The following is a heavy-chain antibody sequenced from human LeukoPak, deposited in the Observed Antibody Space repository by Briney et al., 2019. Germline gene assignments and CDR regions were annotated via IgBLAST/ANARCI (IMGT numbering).Heavy chain of an antibody. CDR3: AREGGRGYFDY. D-gene: IGHD1-26*01. J-gene: IGHJ4*02. CDR2: IYHSGST. CDR1: GGSISSSSYY. V-gene: IGHV4-39*07. Sequence: KPSETLSLTCTVSGGSISSSSYYWGWIRQPPGKGLEWIGSIYHSGSTYYNPSLRSRVTISVDTSKNQFSLKLSSVTAADTAVYYCAREGGRGYFDYWGQGTLVTVSS.